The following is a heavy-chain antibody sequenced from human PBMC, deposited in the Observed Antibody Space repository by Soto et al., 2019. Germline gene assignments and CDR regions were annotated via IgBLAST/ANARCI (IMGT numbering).Heavy chain of an antibody. CDR3: AKDDDDYSFDS. D-gene: IGHD4-4*01. CDR2: LSPSGGST. V-gene: IGHV3-23*01. CDR1: GFTFSNFA. Sequence: GGSLRLSCAASGFTFSNFAMSWVRQAPGKGLQWVSGLSPSGGSTYYADSVKGRFTTSRVNSKNTLYLQMNSLRAEDTAVYYCAKDDDDYSFDSWGQGTLVTVSS. J-gene: IGHJ4*02.